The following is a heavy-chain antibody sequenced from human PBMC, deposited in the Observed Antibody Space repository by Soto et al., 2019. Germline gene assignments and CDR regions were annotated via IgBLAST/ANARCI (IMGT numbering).Heavy chain of an antibody. Sequence: QVQLQESGPGLVKPSETLSLTCTVSGASISSYYWSWIRQPPGKGLEWIGYIYYSGSTNYNPSLKRRVTISVDTSKNQFSLKLRSVTAADTAVYYCARDRVIVRDGGDNYYYGMDVWGQGTTVTVSS. V-gene: IGHV4-59*01. J-gene: IGHJ6*02. CDR1: GASISSYY. D-gene: IGHD2-21*02. CDR3: ARDRVIVRDGGDNYYYGMDV. CDR2: IYYSGST.